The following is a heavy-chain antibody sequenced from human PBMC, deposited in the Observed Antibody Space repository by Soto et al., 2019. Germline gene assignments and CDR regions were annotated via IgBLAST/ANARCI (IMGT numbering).Heavy chain of an antibody. Sequence: QVQLVESGGGVVQPGRSLRLSCAASGFTFSSFAMHWVRHAPGKGLEWVAVISYDGNNKYYADSVKGRFTISRDNSKDTRYLQMNSLRAEDTAVYYCAGGYGSGRYFVYWGQGTLVTVSS. CDR3: AGGYGSGRYFVY. CDR2: ISYDGNNK. V-gene: IGHV3-30*04. J-gene: IGHJ4*02. CDR1: GFTFSSFA. D-gene: IGHD3-10*01.